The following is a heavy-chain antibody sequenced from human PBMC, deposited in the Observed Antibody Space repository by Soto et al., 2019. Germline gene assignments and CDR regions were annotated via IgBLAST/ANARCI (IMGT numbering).Heavy chain of an antibody. D-gene: IGHD6-6*01. CDR3: AKDLTRQLAYWLDP. CDR1: GYTFSGYF. V-gene: IGHV1-2*02. Sequence: ASVKVSCKASGYTFSGYFIHWVRQAPGQGLEWMGWINPNSGGTNYPQKFRGRVTLTRDTSIATAYLTLTSLTSDDTALYYCAKDLTRQLAYWLDPWGQGTQVTVSS. CDR2: INPNSGGT. J-gene: IGHJ5*02.